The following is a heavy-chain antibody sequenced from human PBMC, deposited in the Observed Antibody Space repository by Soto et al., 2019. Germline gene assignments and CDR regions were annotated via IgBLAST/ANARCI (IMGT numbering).Heavy chain of an antibody. CDR3: ARFCSSTSCMAAGDY. D-gene: IGHD2-2*01. CDR1: GGSISSSSYY. CDR2: INHSGST. Sequence: SETLSLTCTVSGGSISSSSYYWSWIRQPPGKGLEWIGEINHSGSTNYNPSLKSRVTISVDTSKNQFSLKLSSVTAADTAVYYWARFCSSTSCMAAGDYWGQGTLVTVSS. J-gene: IGHJ4*02. V-gene: IGHV4-39*07.